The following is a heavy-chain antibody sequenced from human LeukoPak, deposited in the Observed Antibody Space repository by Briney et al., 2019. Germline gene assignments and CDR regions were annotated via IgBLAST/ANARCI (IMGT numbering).Heavy chain of an antibody. V-gene: IGHV4-34*01. CDR2: INHSGGT. CDR1: GGSFSGYY. CDR3: ARFPPVFDY. J-gene: IGHJ4*02. D-gene: IGHD1-14*01. Sequence: PSETLSLTCAVYGGSFSGYYWSWIRQPPGKGLEWIGEINHSGGTNYNPSLKSRVTISVDMSKNQFSLKLTSVTAADTAVYYCARFPPVFDYWGQGTLVIVSS.